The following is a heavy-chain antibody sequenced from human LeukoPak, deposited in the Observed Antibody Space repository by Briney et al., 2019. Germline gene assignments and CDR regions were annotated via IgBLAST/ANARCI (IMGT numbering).Heavy chain of an antibody. J-gene: IGHJ6*02. Sequence: GGSLRLSCAASGFTFSSYSMNWVRQAPGKGLEWVSSISSSSSYIYYADSVKGRFTISRDNAKNSLYLQMNRLRAEDQAVYYFARYTPPRYCNSTSCLYGMDVWRQGTTVTVSS. CDR2: ISSSSSYI. CDR1: GFTFSSYS. D-gene: IGHD2-2*01. CDR3: ARYTPPRYCNSTSCLYGMDV. V-gene: IGHV3-21*01.